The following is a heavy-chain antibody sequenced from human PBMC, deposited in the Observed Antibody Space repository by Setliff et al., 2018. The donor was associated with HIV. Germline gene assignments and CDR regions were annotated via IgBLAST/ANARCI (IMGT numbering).Heavy chain of an antibody. CDR2: IYTSGST. J-gene: IGHJ4*02. CDR1: GGSISTYY. V-gene: IGHV4-4*09. D-gene: IGHD3-3*01. Sequence: KPSETLSLTCTVSGGSISTYYWSWTRQPPGKGLEWIGYIYTSGSTNYNPSLKTRVTISIDTSKKQVSLKLSSVTAADTAVYYCARHANYDFWSGYWGYYFDYWGQGTLVTVSS. CDR3: ARHANYDFWSGYWGYYFDY.